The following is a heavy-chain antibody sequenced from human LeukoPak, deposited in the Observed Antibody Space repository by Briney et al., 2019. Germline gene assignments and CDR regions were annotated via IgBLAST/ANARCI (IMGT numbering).Heavy chain of an antibody. CDR3: ARDSLGMGWFDP. CDR2: IYSGGST. CDR1: GFTVSSNY. V-gene: IGHV3-53*01. J-gene: IGHJ5*02. D-gene: IGHD7-27*01. Sequence: GGSLRLSCAASGFTVSSNYMSWVRQAPGKGLEWVSDIYSGGSTYYADSVKGRFTISRDNSKNTLYLQMNSLRAEDTAVYYCARDSLGMGWFDPWGQGTLVTVSS.